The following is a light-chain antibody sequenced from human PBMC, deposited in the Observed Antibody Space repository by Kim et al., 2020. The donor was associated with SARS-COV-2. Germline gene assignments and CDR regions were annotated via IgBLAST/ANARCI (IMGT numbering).Light chain of an antibody. CDR3: QQYGSSPPYT. CDR1: QRVSSSY. Sequence: PGESTTLSCRASQRVSSSYLAWYQQTPGQAPRLLIYGASSRATGIPDRFSGSGSGTDFTLTISRLEPEDFAVYYCQQYGSSPPYTFGQGTKLEI. V-gene: IGKV3-20*01. J-gene: IGKJ2*01. CDR2: GAS.